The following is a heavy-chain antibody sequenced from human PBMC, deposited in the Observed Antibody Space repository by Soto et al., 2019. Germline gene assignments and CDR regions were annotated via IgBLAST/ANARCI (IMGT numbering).Heavy chain of an antibody. CDR1: GFDFGSFG. D-gene: IGHD1-26*01. CDR2: IVVVSGST. Sequence: SVTVSCKAYGFDFGSFGIQFLRQTRGRGLEWIGWIVVVSGSTNYARQFQGRVAISRDMSSSTAYLDLYDLKSDDTAVYFCSADHPHMAMGWPVWGR. J-gene: IGHJ2*01. CDR3: SADHPHMAMGWPV. V-gene: IGHV1-58*02.